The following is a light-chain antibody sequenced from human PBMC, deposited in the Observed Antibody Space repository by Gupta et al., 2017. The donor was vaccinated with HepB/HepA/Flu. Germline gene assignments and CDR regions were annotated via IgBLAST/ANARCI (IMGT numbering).Light chain of an antibody. CDR3: CSYADISSLV. CDR1: SSDVGRYNL. V-gene: IGLV2-23*02. CDR2: EVS. J-gene: IGLJ2*01. Sequence: SALTQPASVSGSPGQSITISCTVTSSDVGRYNLVSWYQQHPGKAPKLMIYEVSKRPSGVSNRFSGSKSGNTASLTISGLQAEDEADYYCCSYADISSLVFGGGTKLTVL.